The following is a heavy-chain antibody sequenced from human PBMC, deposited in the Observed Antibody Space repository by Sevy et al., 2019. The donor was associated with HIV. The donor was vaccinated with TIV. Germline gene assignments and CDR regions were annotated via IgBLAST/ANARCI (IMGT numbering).Heavy chain of an antibody. CDR2: IYTSGST. D-gene: IGHD3-9*01. V-gene: IGHV4-61*02. J-gene: IGHJ4*02. CDR1: GGSISSGGYY. CDR3: ARAPLDDILTGYYRAFDY. Sequence: SETLSLTCTVSGGSISSGGYYWSWIRQPAGKGLEWLGRIYTSGSTNYNPSLKSRVTISVDTSKNQFSLKLSSVTAADTAAYYCARAPLDDILTGYYRAFDYWGQGTLVTVSS.